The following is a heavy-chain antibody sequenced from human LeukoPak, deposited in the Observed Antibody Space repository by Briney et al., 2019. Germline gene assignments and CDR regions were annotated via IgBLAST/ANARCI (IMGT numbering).Heavy chain of an antibody. Sequence: SETLSLTCTVSGGSISSYYWSWIRQPPGKGLEWIGYIYYSGSTNYNPSLKSRVTISVDTSKNQFSLKLSSVTAADTAVYYCARDLIGSGWSDYWGQGTLVTVSS. CDR2: IYYSGST. J-gene: IGHJ4*02. CDR1: GGSISSYY. D-gene: IGHD6-19*01. CDR3: ARDLIGSGWSDY. V-gene: IGHV4-59*01.